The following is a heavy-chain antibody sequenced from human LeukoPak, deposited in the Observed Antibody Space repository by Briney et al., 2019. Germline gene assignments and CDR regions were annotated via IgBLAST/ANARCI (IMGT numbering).Heavy chain of an antibody. Sequence: GGSLRLSCAASGFTFSSYAMSWVRQAPGKGLEWASAISGSGGSTYYADSVKGRFTISRDNSKNTLYLQMNSLRAEDTAVYYCAKDRLFLDAFDIWGQGTMVTVSS. CDR2: ISGSGGST. CDR1: GFTFSSYA. J-gene: IGHJ3*02. CDR3: AKDRLFLDAFDI. D-gene: IGHD2-21*02. V-gene: IGHV3-23*01.